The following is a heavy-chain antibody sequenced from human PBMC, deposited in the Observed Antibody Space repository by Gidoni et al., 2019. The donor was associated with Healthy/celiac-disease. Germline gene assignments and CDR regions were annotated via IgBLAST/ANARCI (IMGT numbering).Heavy chain of an antibody. V-gene: IGHV3-30*03. CDR2: ISYDGSNK. Sequence: QVPLVESGGGVVKPGRSLRLSCAASAFTLSSYGMHWVRQAPGKGLEWVAVISYDGSNKYYADSVKGRFTISRDNSKNTLYLQMNSLRAEDTAVYYCARPAGYSYGNFDYWCQGTLVTVSS. D-gene: IGHD5-18*01. CDR3: ARPAGYSYGNFDY. J-gene: IGHJ4*02. CDR1: AFTLSSYG.